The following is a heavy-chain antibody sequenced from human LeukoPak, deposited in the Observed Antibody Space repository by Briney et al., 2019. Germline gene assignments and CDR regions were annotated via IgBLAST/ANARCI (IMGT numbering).Heavy chain of an antibody. CDR3: AHRMVRGINIRFDP. V-gene: IGHV2-5*02. J-gene: IGHJ5*02. Sequence: VSGPTLVNPTQTLTLTCTFSGFSLSTRGVGLGWIRQPPGKALEWLALIYWDDDKRYSPSLKSRLTITKDTSKNQVVLTMSNMDPVDTATYYCAHRMVRGINIRFDPWGQGTLVTVSS. CDR1: GFSLSTRGVG. CDR2: IYWDDDK. D-gene: IGHD3-10*01.